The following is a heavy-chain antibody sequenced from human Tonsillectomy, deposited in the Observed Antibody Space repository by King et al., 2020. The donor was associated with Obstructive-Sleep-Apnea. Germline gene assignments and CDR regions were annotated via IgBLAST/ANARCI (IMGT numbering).Heavy chain of an antibody. J-gene: IGHJ3*02. CDR1: VGSISSSYYY. Sequence: QLQESGPGLMKPSETLSLTCTVSVGSISSSYYYWGWIRQPPGKGLEWIGSIYYSGTTYYNPSLKSRVTISLDTSKNQFSLKLNSVTAADTAVYYCARDSRSRAGHDAFEIWGQGTMVTVSS. V-gene: IGHV4-39*07. CDR2: IYYSGTT. CDR3: ARDSRSRAGHDAFEI. D-gene: IGHD2-2*01.